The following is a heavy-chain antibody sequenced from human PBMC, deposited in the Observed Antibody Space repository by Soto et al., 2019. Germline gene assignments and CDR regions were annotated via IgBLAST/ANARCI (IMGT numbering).Heavy chain of an antibody. CDR2: INHSGST. CDR1: GGSFSGYY. CDR3: ARVYSSSWDLTFDP. J-gene: IGHJ5*02. D-gene: IGHD6-13*01. Sequence: QVQLQQWGAGLLKPSETLSLTCAVYGGSFSGYYWSWIRQPPGKGLEWIGEINHSGSTNYNPSLESRVTISVDTSKNQFSLKLSSVTAADTSVYYCARVYSSSWDLTFDPWGQGTLVTVSS. V-gene: IGHV4-34*01.